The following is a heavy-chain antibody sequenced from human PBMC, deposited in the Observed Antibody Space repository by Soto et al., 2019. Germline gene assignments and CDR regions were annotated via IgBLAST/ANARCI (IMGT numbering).Heavy chain of an antibody. CDR3: ASGGYIAVVTDSFDY. Sequence: GASVKVSCKASGGTFSSYAISWVRQAPGQGLEWMGGIIPIFGTANYAQKFQGRVTITADESTSTAYMELSSLRSDDTAVYYCASGGYIAVVTDSFDYWGQGTLVPVSS. D-gene: IGHD2-21*02. V-gene: IGHV1-69*13. CDR2: IIPIFGTA. J-gene: IGHJ4*02. CDR1: GGTFSSYA.